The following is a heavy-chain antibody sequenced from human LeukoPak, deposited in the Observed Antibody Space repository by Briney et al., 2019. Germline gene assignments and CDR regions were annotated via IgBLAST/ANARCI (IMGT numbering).Heavy chain of an antibody. V-gene: IGHV3-66*03. CDR2: IRDSGEA. CDR1: GFRVSDYH. CDR3: ARDRAANQDWVEFDP. Sequence: GGSLRLSCAVSGFRVSDYHMSWVRQAPGKGLEWVGLIRDSGEAFYADFVRGRFAISRDESENTLYLQMNSLRVEDTAVYFCARDRAANQDWVEFDPWGQGTPVIVSS. J-gene: IGHJ5*02. D-gene: IGHD3/OR15-3a*01.